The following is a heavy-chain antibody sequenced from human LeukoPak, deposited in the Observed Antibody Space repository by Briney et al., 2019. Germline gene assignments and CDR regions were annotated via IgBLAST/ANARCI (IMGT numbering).Heavy chain of an antibody. CDR1: GYTFTSYG. CDR2: ISAYNGNT. V-gene: IGHV1-18*01. J-gene: IGHJ5*02. D-gene: IGHD3-9*01. Sequence: GASVKVSCKASGYTFTSYGISWVRQAPGQGLEWMGWISAYNGNTNYAQKLQGRVTMTTDTSTSTAYMELRSLRSDDTAVYYCARTTYYDILTGYYIGWFDPWGQGTLVTVSS. CDR3: ARTTYYDILTGYYIGWFDP.